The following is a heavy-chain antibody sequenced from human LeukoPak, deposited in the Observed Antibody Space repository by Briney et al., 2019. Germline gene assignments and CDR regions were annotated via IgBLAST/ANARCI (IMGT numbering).Heavy chain of an antibody. Sequence: GGSLRLSCAASGFTFSIYGMHWVRQAPGKGLEWVAFIRYDGSNKYYADSVKGRFTISRDNSKNTLYLQMNSLRAEDTAVYYCAKGGSSSWYPNFDYWGQGTLVTVSS. V-gene: IGHV3-30*02. CDR1: GFTFSIYG. J-gene: IGHJ4*02. CDR2: IRYDGSNK. CDR3: AKGGSSSWYPNFDY. D-gene: IGHD6-13*01.